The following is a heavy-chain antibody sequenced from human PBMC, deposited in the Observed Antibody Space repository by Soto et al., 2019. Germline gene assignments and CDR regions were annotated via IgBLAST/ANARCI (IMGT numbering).Heavy chain of an antibody. J-gene: IGHJ5*02. CDR1: GGSISSGGYS. D-gene: IGHD5-18*01. CDR2: IYHSGST. V-gene: IGHV4-30-2*02. CDR3: AKDSGYNYGYFRWFDP. Sequence: SETLSLTCTVSGGSISSGGYSWSWIRQPPGKGLEWIGYIYHSGSTYYNPSLKSRVTISVDTSKSQFSLKLSSVTAADTAVYYCAKDSGYNYGYFRWFDPWGQGTPVTVSS.